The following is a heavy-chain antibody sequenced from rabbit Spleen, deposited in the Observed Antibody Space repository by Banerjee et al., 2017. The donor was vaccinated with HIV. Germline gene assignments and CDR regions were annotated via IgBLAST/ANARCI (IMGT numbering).Heavy chain of an antibody. CDR2: TYTGSGST. CDR3: ARDSGSSFSSYGMDL. D-gene: IGHD8-1*01. Sequence: QEQLVESGGGLVQPEGSLTLTCTASGFSFSSYYYMCWVRQAPGKGLEWIGCTYTGSGSTYYASWAKGRLTISKTSSTTVTLQMTSLTAADTATYFCARDSGSSFSSYGMDLWGPGTPVTVS. CDR1: GFSFSSYYY. V-gene: IGHV1S45*01. J-gene: IGHJ6*01.